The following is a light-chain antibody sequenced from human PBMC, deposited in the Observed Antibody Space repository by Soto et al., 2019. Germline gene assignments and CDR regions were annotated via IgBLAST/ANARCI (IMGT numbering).Light chain of an antibody. V-gene: IGKV1-5*03. J-gene: IGKJ5*01. CDR1: QTIDSW. CDR3: QQLNSYPPWT. Sequence: DIQMTQSPSTLSASVVDRVTITCRASQTIDSWLAWYQQRPGKPPNLLIYKASTLASGVPARFSGSGSGTDFTLTISSLQPEDFATYFCQQLNSYPPWTFGQGTRLEIK. CDR2: KAS.